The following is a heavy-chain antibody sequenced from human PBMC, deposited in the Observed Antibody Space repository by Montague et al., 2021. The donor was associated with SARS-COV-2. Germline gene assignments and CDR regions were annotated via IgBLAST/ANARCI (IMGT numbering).Heavy chain of an antibody. CDR1: GGSISSSNW. CDR2: IYHSGSA. J-gene: IGHJ6*02. D-gene: IGHD6-19*01. V-gene: IGHV4-4*02. Sequence: SETLSPTRAVSGGSISSSNWWSWVRQPPGKGLEWIGEIYHSGSANYNPSLKSRVTISVDKSKNQFSLKLSAVTAADTAVYYCARSRGNLQWPFYYYYGMDVWGQGTTVTVSS. CDR3: ARSRGNLQWPFYYYYGMDV.